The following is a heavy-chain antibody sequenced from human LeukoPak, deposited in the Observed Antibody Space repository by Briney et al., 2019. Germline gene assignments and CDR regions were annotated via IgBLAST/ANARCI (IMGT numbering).Heavy chain of an antibody. Sequence: PGGSLRLSCAASGFTFSSYGMHWVRQAPGKGLEWVAVISYDGSNKYYADSVKGRFTISRDNSKNTLYLQMNSLRAEDTALYYCAKDINYDSSGYYRDWGQGTLVTVSS. D-gene: IGHD3-22*01. J-gene: IGHJ4*02. V-gene: IGHV3-30*18. CDR1: GFTFSSYG. CDR2: ISYDGSNK. CDR3: AKDINYDSSGYYRD.